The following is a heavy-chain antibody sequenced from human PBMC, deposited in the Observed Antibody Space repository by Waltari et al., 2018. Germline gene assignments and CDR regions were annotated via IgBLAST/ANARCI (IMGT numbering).Heavy chain of an antibody. CDR2: MNPNRGNT. J-gene: IGHJ3*02. D-gene: IGHD3-22*01. CDR3: ARSGYYDSSGQTEENAFDI. CDR1: GYTFTSYD. V-gene: IGHV1-8*03. Sequence: QVQLVQSGAEVKKPGASVKVSCKASGYTFTSYDINWVRQATGQGLEWMGWMNPNRGNTGYAQKFQGRGTITRNNYISTAYMELSSLRSEDTAVYYCARSGYYDSSGQTEENAFDIWGQGTMVTVSS.